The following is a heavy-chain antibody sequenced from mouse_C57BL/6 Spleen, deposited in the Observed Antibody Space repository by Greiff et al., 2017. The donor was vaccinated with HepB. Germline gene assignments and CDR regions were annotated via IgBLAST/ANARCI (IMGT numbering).Heavy chain of an antibody. CDR2: IYPGDGDT. V-gene: IGHV1-82*01. D-gene: IGHD1-1*01. J-gene: IGHJ3*01. CDR3: ARSDYGSSYLFAY. CDR1: GYAFSSSW. Sequence: QVQLKHSGPELVKPGASVKISCKASGYAFSSSWMNWVKQRPGKGLEWIGRIYPGDGDTNYNGKFKGKATLTADKSSSTAYMQLSSLTSEDSAVYFCARSDYGSSYLFAYWGQGTLVTVSA.